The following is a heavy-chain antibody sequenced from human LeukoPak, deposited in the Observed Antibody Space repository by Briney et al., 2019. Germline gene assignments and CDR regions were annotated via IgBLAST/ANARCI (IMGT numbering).Heavy chain of an antibody. CDR2: IYHSGST. CDR1: GYSISSGYY. V-gene: IGHV4-38-2*02. J-gene: IGHJ4*02. Sequence: SETLSLTCTVSGYSISSGYYWGWIRQPPGKGLEWIGSIYHSGSTYYNPSLKSRVAISVDTSKNQFSLKLSSVTAADTAVYYCARAPMYNWNYVGYFDYWGQGTLVTVSS. CDR3: ARAPMYNWNYVGYFDY. D-gene: IGHD1-7*01.